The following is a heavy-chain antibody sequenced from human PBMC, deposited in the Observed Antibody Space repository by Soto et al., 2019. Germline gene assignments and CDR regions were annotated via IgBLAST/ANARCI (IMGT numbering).Heavy chain of an antibody. J-gene: IGHJ4*02. CDR1: GGSISSGGYS. Sequence: PSETLSLTCTVSGGSISSGGYSWNWIRQPPGKGLQWIGYIYHSGSPYYMQSLKSQVTISVDTSKNQFTLKLSSVTAADTAVYYCARGLGYCSSTSCSYFDYWGQGTLVTVSS. CDR2: IYHSGSP. V-gene: IGHV4-30-2*01. CDR3: ARGLGYCSSTSCSYFDY. D-gene: IGHD2-2*01.